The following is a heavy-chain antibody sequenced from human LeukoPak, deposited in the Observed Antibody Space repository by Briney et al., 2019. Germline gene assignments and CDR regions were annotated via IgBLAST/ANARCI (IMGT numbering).Heavy chain of an antibody. CDR1: GGSISSFN. J-gene: IGHJ5*02. CDR2: SHGNGDT. D-gene: IGHD3-22*01. V-gene: IGHV4-59*08. Sequence: SETLSLTCTVSGGSISSFNWSWIRQPPGMGLEWIGYSHGNGDTNYNPSLKSRVTISVDTSKNQCSLKLTSVTAADTAVYYCARHRAYDSGTYYRWFDPWGPGTLVTVSS. CDR3: ARHRAYDSGTYYRWFDP.